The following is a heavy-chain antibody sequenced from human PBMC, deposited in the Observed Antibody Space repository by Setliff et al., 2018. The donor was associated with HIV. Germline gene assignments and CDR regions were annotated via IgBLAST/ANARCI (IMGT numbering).Heavy chain of an antibody. CDR3: ARPPPHSSSWYYFDY. J-gene: IGHJ4*02. CDR1: GGTFSSYA. D-gene: IGHD6-13*01. CDR2: IVPILGIA. Sequence: SVKVSCKASGGTFSSYAISWVRQAPGQGLEWMGGIVPILGIANYAQKFQGRVTITADKSTSTAYVELSSLRSEDTAVYYCARPPPHSSSWYYFDYWGQGTLVTVSS. V-gene: IGHV1-69*10.